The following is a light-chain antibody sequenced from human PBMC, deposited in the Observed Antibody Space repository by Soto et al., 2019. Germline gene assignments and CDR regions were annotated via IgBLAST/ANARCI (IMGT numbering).Light chain of an antibody. Sequence: DIQMTQSPSTLSASVGDRVTITCRASQSISSWLAWYQQKLGKAPKLLIYDASSLESGVPSRFSGSGSGTEFTLTISSLQPDDFATYSCQQYNSYSGTFGQGTKVEIK. J-gene: IGKJ1*01. V-gene: IGKV1-5*01. CDR3: QQYNSYSGT. CDR2: DAS. CDR1: QSISSW.